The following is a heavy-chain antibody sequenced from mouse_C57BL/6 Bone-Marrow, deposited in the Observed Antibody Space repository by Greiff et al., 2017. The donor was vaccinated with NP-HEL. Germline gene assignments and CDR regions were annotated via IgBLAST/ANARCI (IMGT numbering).Heavy chain of an antibody. CDR2: IYIGTGYT. J-gene: IGHJ3*01. CDR3: ARGDYAPFAY. CDR1: GYTFTSYG. V-gene: IGHV1-58*01. Sequence: VHVKQSGAELVRPGSSVKLSCKTSGYTFTSYGINWVKQRPGQGLEWIGYIYIGTGYTEYNEKFKGKATLTSDTSSSTAYMQLSSLTSEDSAIYFCARGDYAPFAYWGQGTLVTVSA. D-gene: IGHD1-1*01.